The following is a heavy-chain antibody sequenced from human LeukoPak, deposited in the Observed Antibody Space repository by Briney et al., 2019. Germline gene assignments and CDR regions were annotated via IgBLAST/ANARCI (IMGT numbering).Heavy chain of an antibody. CDR2: TGASDT. V-gene: IGHV5-51*01. D-gene: IGHD3/OR15-3a*01. CDR1: GYRFSNYW. CDR3: ARHFGTGTPFDF. Sequence: GESLKISCQGSGYRFSNYWIAWVRQVPGKGLEWMGVTGASDTRYSPSFEGQVTMAVDKSINTAYLQWSSLKASDNAIYYCARHFGTGTPFDFWGQGTLVTVSS. J-gene: IGHJ4*02.